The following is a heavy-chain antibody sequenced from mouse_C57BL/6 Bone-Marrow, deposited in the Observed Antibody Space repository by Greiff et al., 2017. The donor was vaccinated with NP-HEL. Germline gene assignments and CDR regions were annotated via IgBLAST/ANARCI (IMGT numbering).Heavy chain of an antibody. V-gene: IGHV5-6*01. CDR3: ARGDY. CDR2: ISSGGSYT. J-gene: IGHJ4*01. Sequence: EVQLQESGGDLVKPGGSLKLSCAASGFTFSSYGMSWVRQTPDKRLEWVATISSGGSYTYYPDSVKGRFTISRDNAKNTLYLQMSSLKSEDTAMYYCARGDYWGQGTSVTVSS. CDR1: GFTFSSYG.